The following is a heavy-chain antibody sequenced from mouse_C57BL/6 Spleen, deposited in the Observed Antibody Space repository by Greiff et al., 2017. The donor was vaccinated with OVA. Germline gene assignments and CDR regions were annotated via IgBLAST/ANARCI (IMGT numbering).Heavy chain of an antibody. V-gene: IGHV1-59*01. CDR1: GYTFTSYW. D-gene: IGHD2-1*01. CDR2: IDPSDSYT. Sequence: QVHVKQPGAELVRPGTSVKLSCKASGYTFTSYWMHWVKQRPGQGLEWIGVIDPSDSYTNYNQKFKGKATLTVDTSSSTAYMQLSSLTSEDSAVYYCARYGNYVGAMDYWGQGTSVTVSS. CDR3: ARYGNYVGAMDY. J-gene: IGHJ4*01.